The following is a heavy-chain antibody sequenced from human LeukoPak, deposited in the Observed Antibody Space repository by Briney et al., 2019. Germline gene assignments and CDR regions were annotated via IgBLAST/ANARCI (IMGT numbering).Heavy chain of an antibody. Sequence: SETLSLTCTLSGDSISSSGYCWGWIRQPPGKGLECVGVICYTGNTYYNPSLKSRVTISVDTSKNQFSLKLSSVTAADTAVYYCARAMATSFDYWGQGTLVTVSS. CDR1: GDSISSSGYC. CDR2: ICYTGNT. D-gene: IGHD5-24*01. V-gene: IGHV4-39*07. J-gene: IGHJ4*02. CDR3: ARAMATSFDY.